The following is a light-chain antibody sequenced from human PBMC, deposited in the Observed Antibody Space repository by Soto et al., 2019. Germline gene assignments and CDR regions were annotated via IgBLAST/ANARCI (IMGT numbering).Light chain of an antibody. J-gene: IGKJ1*01. CDR2: ATS. Sequence: DIQMTQSPSSLSASVGDSVTITCRAGQDIRSYLNWYQQKPGKAPQLLIYATSFLQIGVPSRFSASGSGTDFSLVITDLQLEDSATYYCQQGYTSRWTSGQGTKVEI. V-gene: IGKV1-39*01. CDR3: QQGYTSRWT. CDR1: QDIRSY.